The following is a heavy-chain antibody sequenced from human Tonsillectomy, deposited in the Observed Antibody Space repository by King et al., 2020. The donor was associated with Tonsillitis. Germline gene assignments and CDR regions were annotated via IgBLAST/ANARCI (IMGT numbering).Heavy chain of an antibody. CDR1: GYTFTSYG. CDR2: ISAYNGDT. V-gene: IGHV1-18*01. CDR3: AGDSNIGAPNYYYYYGMDV. D-gene: IGHD6-6*01. Sequence: QLVQSGAEVKKPGASVKVSCKASGYTFTSYGISWVRQAPGQGLEWMGWISAYNGDTNYAQKLQGRVTMTTDTSTNTAYMELRSLRSDDTAVYFCAGDSNIGAPNYYYYYGMDVWGHGTTVTVSS. J-gene: IGHJ6*02.